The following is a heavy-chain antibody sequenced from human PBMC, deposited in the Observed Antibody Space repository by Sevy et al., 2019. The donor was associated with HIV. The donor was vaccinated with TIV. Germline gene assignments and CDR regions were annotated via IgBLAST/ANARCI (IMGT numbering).Heavy chain of an antibody. D-gene: IGHD2-2*01. CDR2: INDSGIT. J-gene: IGHJ5*02. CDR3: ARSPPVVVVPGAPSWFDP. CDR1: GGSFSGYY. Sequence: ETLSLTCAVHGGSFSGYYWSWIRESPGKGLEWIGEINDSGITNYNPSLKSRVTISVDTSKKEFSLRLRSVTAADTAVYYCARSPPVVVVPGAPSWFDPWGQGTLVTVSS. V-gene: IGHV4-34*01.